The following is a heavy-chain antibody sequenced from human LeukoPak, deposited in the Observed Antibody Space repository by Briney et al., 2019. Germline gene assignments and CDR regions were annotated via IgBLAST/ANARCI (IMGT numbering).Heavy chain of an antibody. V-gene: IGHV4-39*07. D-gene: IGHD4-23*01. J-gene: IGHJ3*02. CDR1: GGSISSNNYY. Sequence: SETLSLTCTVSGGSISSNNYYWGWIRQPPGKGLEWIGSVHYSGSTYYNPSLKSRVTISVDTSKNQFSLKLSSVTAADTAVYYCARDPNDYGGNTGFDAFDIWGQGTMVTVSS. CDR2: VHYSGST. CDR3: ARDPNDYGGNTGFDAFDI.